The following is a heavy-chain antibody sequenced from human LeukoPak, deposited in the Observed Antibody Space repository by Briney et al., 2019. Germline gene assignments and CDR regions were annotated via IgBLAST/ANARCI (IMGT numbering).Heavy chain of an antibody. V-gene: IGHV4-59*12. CDR3: ARDGYYYGSGSRAFDI. CDR1: GGSISSYY. Sequence: SETLSLTCTVSGGSISSYYWSWIRQPPGKGLEWIGYIYHSGSTYYNPSLKSRVTISVDRSKNHFSLKLSSVTAADTAVYYCARDGYYYGSGSRAFDIWGQGTMVTVSS. CDR2: IYHSGST. D-gene: IGHD3-10*01. J-gene: IGHJ3*02.